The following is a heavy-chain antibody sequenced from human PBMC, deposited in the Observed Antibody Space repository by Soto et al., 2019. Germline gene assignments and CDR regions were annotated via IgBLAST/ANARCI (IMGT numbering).Heavy chain of an antibody. J-gene: IGHJ6*03. V-gene: IGHV4-34*01. CDR1: GGSFSGYY. Sequence: PSETLSLTCAVYGGSFSGYYWSWIRQPPGKGLEWIGEINHSGSTNYNPSLKSRVIISVDTSKNQFSLKLSSVTAADTAVYYCARAYGDYAYYYYYYMDVWGKGTTVTVSS. CDR2: INHSGST. CDR3: ARAYGDYAYYYYYYMDV. D-gene: IGHD4-17*01.